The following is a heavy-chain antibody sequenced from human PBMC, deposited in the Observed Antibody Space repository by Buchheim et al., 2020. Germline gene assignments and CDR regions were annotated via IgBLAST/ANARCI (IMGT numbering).Heavy chain of an antibody. CDR3: ARELGSTYYFDY. Sequence: QVQLVQSGAEVKKPGASVRISCKASGYTFTRFYIHWFRQAPGQGLEWMGIIHPGGEPITYALKFQGRVTMTRDTSTNTVYMELSSLRSEDTAMYYCARELGSTYYFDYWGQGTL. V-gene: IGHV1-46*03. J-gene: IGHJ4*02. CDR2: IHPGGEPI. CDR1: GYTFTRFY. D-gene: IGHD3-10*01.